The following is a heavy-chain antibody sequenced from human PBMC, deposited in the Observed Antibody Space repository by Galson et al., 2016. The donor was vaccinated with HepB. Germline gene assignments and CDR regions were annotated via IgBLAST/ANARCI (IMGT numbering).Heavy chain of an antibody. CDR3: AGDPRAPVAP. CDR1: RGSISRYY. Sequence: SETLSLTCIVSRGSISRYYWSWVRQPPGKGLEWIGDIYYSGSTKYNPSLKSRVTISVDRSKTQFSLELRSVTAADSAVYYCAGDPRAPVAPWGQGTLVTVSS. V-gene: IGHV4-59*01. CDR2: IYYSGST. J-gene: IGHJ5*02. D-gene: IGHD2-15*01.